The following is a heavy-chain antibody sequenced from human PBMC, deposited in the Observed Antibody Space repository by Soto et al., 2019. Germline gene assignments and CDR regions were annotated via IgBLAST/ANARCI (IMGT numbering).Heavy chain of an antibody. CDR3: ASRYCPSSSCNWIGNY. Sequence: QLQLQESGPGLVKSSETLSLTCTVSGGAISSSGYYWGWIRQPPGKGLEWIGSIYNNGNTYHSPSLKSRVTISVDTSKNQFSLNVSSVTAADTAMYYCASRYCPSSSCNWIGNYWGQGTLVTVSS. CDR2: IYNNGNT. V-gene: IGHV4-39*01. J-gene: IGHJ4*02. CDR1: GGAISSSGYY. D-gene: IGHD2-2*01.